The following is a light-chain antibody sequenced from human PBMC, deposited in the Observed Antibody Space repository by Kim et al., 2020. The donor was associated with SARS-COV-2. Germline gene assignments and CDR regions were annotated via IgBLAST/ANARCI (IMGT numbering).Light chain of an antibody. CDR1: NSNIGNKF. CDR3: ATWDDSLNSGV. CDR2: RSN. Sequence: QSVLTQPPSASGTPGQRVTLSCSGSNSNIGNKFVYWYRQLPGTAPKLLIYRSNLRPSGVPDRFSGSKSGTSASLAISGLRSEDEAYYYCATWDDSLNSGVFGGGTKVTVL. J-gene: IGLJ3*02. V-gene: IGLV1-47*01.